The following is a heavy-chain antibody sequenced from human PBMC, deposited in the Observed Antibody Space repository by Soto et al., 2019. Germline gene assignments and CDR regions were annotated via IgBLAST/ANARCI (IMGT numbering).Heavy chain of an antibody. CDR1: GGSISSGGYY. CDR2: IYYSGST. J-gene: IGHJ4*02. Sequence: QVQLQESGPGLVKPSQTLSLTCTVSGGSISSGGYYWSWIRQHPGKGLEWIGYIYYSGSTYYNPSLKSRVTISVDTSKNQFSLKLSSVTAADTTVYYCARGGYSSSWHFDYWGQGTLVTVSS. V-gene: IGHV4-31*03. D-gene: IGHD6-13*01. CDR3: ARGGYSSSWHFDY.